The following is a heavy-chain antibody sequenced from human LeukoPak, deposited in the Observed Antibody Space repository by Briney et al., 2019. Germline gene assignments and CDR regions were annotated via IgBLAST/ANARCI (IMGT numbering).Heavy chain of an antibody. CDR3: AREGVGATKRGAFDY. J-gene: IGHJ4*02. CDR1: GYTFTSYG. D-gene: IGHD1-26*01. CDR2: IIPIFGTA. Sequence: AASVKVSCKASGYTFTSYGISWVRQAPGQGLEWMGGIIPIFGTANYAQKFQGRVTITADESTSTAYMELSSLRFEDTAVYYCAREGVGATKRGAFDYWGQGTLVTVSS. V-gene: IGHV1-69*13.